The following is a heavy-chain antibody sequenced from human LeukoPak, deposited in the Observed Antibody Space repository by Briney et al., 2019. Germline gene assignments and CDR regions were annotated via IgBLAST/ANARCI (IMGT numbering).Heavy chain of an antibody. Sequence: PGGSLRLSCAASGFTFSNYAMSWVRQAPGKGLEWVSTISGSGDSTYYADSVRGRFTISRDNSKNTLYLQMNSLRAEDTAIYYCAKDPLGYCSGGSCFHYFDYWGQGTLVTVSS. J-gene: IGHJ4*02. V-gene: IGHV3-23*01. CDR3: AKDPLGYCSGGSCFHYFDY. D-gene: IGHD2-15*01. CDR1: GFTFSNYA. CDR2: ISGSGDST.